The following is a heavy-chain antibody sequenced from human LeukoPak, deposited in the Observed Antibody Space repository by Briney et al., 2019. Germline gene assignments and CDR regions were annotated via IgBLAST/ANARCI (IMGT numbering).Heavy chain of an antibody. CDR1: GGSISSYY. Sequence: SETLSLTCTVSGGSISSYYWSSIRQPPGKGLEWIGYIYYSGSTNYNPSLKSRVTISVDTSKNQFSLKLSSATAADTAVYYCASGSYDSSGRPLWGQGTLVTVSS. J-gene: IGHJ4*02. CDR2: IYYSGST. V-gene: IGHV4-59*01. D-gene: IGHD3-22*01. CDR3: ASGSYDSSGRPL.